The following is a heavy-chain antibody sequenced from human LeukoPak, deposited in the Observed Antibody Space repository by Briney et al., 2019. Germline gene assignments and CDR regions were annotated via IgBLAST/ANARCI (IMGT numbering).Heavy chain of an antibody. CDR2: ISYDGSNK. D-gene: IGHD2-21*01. CDR1: GFTFSSSG. J-gene: IGHJ3*02. Sequence: GSSLRLSCAASGFTFSSSGMHWVRQAPGKGLGWVAVISYDGSNKYYGDSVKGRFTISRDNSKNTLYLQMNSLRAEDTAVYYCARERGESAFDIWGQGTMVTVSS. CDR3: ARERGESAFDI. V-gene: IGHV3-30*01.